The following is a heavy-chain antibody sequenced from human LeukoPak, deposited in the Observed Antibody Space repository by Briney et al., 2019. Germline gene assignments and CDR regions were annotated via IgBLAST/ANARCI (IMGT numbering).Heavy chain of an antibody. CDR2: INPNSGGT. D-gene: IGHD4-17*01. Sequence: VKVSCKASGYTFTGYYMHWVRQAPGQGLEWMGWINPNSGGTNYAQKFQGRVTMTRDTSISTAYMELSRLRSDDTAVYYCARDSTVTNNYYYYYYMDVWGKGTTVTISS. V-gene: IGHV1-2*02. CDR3: ARDSTVTNNYYYYYYMDV. CDR1: GYTFTGYY. J-gene: IGHJ6*03.